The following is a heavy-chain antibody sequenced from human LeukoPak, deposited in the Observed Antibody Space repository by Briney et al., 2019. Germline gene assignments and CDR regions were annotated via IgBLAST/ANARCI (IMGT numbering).Heavy chain of an antibody. V-gene: IGHV1-2*02. Sequence: ASVKVSCKASGYTFTGYYMHWVRQAPGQGLEWMGWINPNSGGTNYAQKFQGRVTMTRNTSISTAYMELSSLRSEDTAVYYCARVSCSSTSCYPAYFYYYYGMDVWGQGTTVTVSS. CDR2: INPNSGGT. J-gene: IGHJ6*02. CDR1: GYTFTGYY. CDR3: ARVSCSSTSCYPAYFYYYYGMDV. D-gene: IGHD2-2*01.